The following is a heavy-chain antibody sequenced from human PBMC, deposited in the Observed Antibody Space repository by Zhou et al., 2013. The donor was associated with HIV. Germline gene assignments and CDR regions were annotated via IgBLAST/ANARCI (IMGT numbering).Heavy chain of an antibody. CDR2: VSGTTSYI. Sequence: VQLVESGGGLVKPGGSLRLSCAASGFTFSIYTMNWVRQAPGKGLEWVSSVSGTTSYIYYADSVKGRFTISRDNAKNSLYLQMNSLRAEDTAVYYCARASSYYDILTGPHAFDIWGQGTMVTVSS. D-gene: IGHD3-9*01. V-gene: IGHV3-21*03. CDR1: GFTFSIYT. J-gene: IGHJ3*02. CDR3: ARASSYYDILTGPHAFDI.